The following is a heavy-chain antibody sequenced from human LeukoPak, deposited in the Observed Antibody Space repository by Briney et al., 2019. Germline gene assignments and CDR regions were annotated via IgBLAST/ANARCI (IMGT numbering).Heavy chain of an antibody. CDR3: AKDRTLCSGGTCYPYYFDY. CDR2: ISGSGVST. D-gene: IGHD2-15*01. Sequence: GGSLRLSCAASGFTFSSYAMSWVRQAPGKGLEWVSAISGSGVSTYYADSVKGRFTISRDNSKNTLYLQMNSLRAEDTAIYFCAKDRTLCSGGTCYPYYFDYWGQGTLVTVSS. J-gene: IGHJ4*02. CDR1: GFTFSSYA. V-gene: IGHV3-23*01.